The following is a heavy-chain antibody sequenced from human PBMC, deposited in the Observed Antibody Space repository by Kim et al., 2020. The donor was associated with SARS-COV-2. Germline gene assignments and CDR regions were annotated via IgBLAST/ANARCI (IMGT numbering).Heavy chain of an antibody. J-gene: IGHJ3*02. Sequence: ASVKVSCKASGYTFTGYYMHWVRQAPGQGLEWMGRINPNSGGTNYAQKFQGRVTMTRDTSISTAYMELSRLRSDDTAVYYCARSWYYYDSSGYLGHDAFDIWGQGTMVTVSS. D-gene: IGHD3-22*01. CDR1: GYTFTGYY. V-gene: IGHV1-2*06. CDR3: ARSWYYYDSSGYLGHDAFDI. CDR2: INPNSGGT.